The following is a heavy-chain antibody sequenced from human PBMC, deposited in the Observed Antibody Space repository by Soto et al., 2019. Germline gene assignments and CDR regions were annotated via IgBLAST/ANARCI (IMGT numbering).Heavy chain of an antibody. Sequence: PSETLSLTCTVSGGSISSGGYYWSWIRQHPGKGLEWIGYIYYSGSTYYNPSLKSRVTISVDTSKNQFSLKLSSVTAADTAVYYCARGFARYSSSWLDYWGQGTLVTVSS. CDR1: GGSISSGGYY. CDR2: IYYSGST. V-gene: IGHV4-31*03. J-gene: IGHJ4*02. CDR3: ARGFARYSSSWLDY. D-gene: IGHD6-13*01.